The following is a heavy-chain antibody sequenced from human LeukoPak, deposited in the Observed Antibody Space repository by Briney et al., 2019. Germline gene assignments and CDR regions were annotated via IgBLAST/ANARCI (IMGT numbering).Heavy chain of an antibody. CDR2: IRYDGSNK. V-gene: IGHV3-30*02. Sequence: GGFLRLSCAASGFTFSSYGMHWVRQAPGKGLEWVAFIRYDGSNKYYADSVKGRFTISRDNSKNTLYLQMNSLRAEDTAVYYCARTLRFLDQPTYFDYWGQGTLVTVSS. CDR1: GFTFSSYG. J-gene: IGHJ4*02. CDR3: ARTLRFLDQPTYFDY. D-gene: IGHD3-3*01.